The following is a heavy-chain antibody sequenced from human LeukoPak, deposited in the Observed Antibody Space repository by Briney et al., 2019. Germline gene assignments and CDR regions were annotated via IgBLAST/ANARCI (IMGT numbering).Heavy chain of an antibody. CDR3: ARDRAARYQFDP. J-gene: IGHJ5*02. CDR1: GGSFSGYY. V-gene: IGHV4-34*01. D-gene: IGHD6-6*01. CDR2: INHSGST. Sequence: SETLSLTCAVYGGSFSGYYWSWIRQPPGKGLEWIGEINHSGSTNYNPSLKSRVTISVDTSKNQFSLQLNSVTPEDTAVYYCARDRAARYQFDPWGQGTLVTVSS.